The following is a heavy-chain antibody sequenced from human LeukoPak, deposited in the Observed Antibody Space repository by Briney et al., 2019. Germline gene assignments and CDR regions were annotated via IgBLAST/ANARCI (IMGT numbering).Heavy chain of an antibody. J-gene: IGHJ5*02. CDR3: ARGLRPRLPQGA. Sequence: PSETLSLTCTVSGGSISSYYWSWIRQPPGKGLEWIGEINHSGSTNYNPSLKSRVTISVDTSKNQFSLKLSSVTAADTAVYYCARGLRPRLPQGAWGQGTLVTVSS. D-gene: IGHD4-11*01. V-gene: IGHV4-34*01. CDR2: INHSGST. CDR1: GGSISSYY.